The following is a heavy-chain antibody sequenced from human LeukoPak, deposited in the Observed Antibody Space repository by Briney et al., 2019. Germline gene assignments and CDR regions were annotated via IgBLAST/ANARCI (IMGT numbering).Heavy chain of an antibody. V-gene: IGHV3-21*01. D-gene: IGHD1-26*01. Sequence: PGGSLRLSCAASGFTFSSYTMNWVRQAPGQGLERVSSISSRSNFIYYADSLKSRFTISRDNAKNSLYLQMNSLRAEDTAVYYCARDFEWELLKANAFDIWGQGTMVTVSS. CDR3: ARDFEWELLKANAFDI. J-gene: IGHJ3*02. CDR2: ISSRSNFI. CDR1: GFTFSSYT.